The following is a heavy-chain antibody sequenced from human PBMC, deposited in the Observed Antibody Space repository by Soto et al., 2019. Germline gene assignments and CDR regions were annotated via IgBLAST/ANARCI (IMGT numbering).Heavy chain of an antibody. V-gene: IGHV5-51*01. Sequence: PGESVKISCKGSGYSFTSYWIGWVRQMPGKGLEWMGIIYPGDSDTRYSPSFQGQVTISADKSISTAYLQWSSLKASDTAMYYCARSPANWNYFSIQHNNGRYFDYWGQGSLFTFSS. CDR3: ARSPANWNYFSIQHNNGRYFDY. CDR1: GYSFTSYW. CDR2: IYPGDSDT. D-gene: IGHD1-7*01. J-gene: IGHJ4*02.